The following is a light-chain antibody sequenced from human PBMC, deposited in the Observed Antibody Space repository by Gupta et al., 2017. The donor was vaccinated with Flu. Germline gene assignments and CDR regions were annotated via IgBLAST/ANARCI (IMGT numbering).Light chain of an antibody. Sequence: NIGAGYDVHWYQQLPGTAPKLLIYGNSNRPSGVPDRFSGSKSGTSASLAITGLQAEDEADYYCQSYDSSLSGHVVFRGGTKLTVL. J-gene: IGLJ2*01. V-gene: IGLV1-40*01. CDR3: QSYDSSLSGHVV. CDR1: NIGAGYD. CDR2: GNS.